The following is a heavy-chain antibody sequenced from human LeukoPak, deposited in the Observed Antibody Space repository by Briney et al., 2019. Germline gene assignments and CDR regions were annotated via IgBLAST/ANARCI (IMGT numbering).Heavy chain of an antibody. CDR1: GFSFSSHA. V-gene: IGHV3-30*04. CDR2: ISYDGSDK. Sequence: GGSLRLSCAASGFSFSSHAMHWVRQAPGKGLEWVAVISYDGSDKYYADSVKGRFTISRDNSKNTLYLQMDSLRAEDTAVYYCAKRLESGADYYDYWGQGTLVTVSS. J-gene: IGHJ4*02. D-gene: IGHD2/OR15-2a*01. CDR3: AKRLESGADYYDY.